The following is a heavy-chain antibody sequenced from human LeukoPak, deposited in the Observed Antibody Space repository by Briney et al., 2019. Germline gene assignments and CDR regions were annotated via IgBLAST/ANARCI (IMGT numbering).Heavy chain of an antibody. CDR1: GGSFSGYY. CDR2: ISGSGGST. V-gene: IGHV3-23*01. J-gene: IGHJ4*02. Sequence: PSETLSLTCAVYGGSFSGYYRSWVRQAPGKGLEWVSAISGSGGSTYYADSVKGRFTISRDNSKNTLYLQMNSLRAEDTAVYYCAKDGAGSQSYCSSTSCYVDYWGQGTLVTVSS. D-gene: IGHD2-2*01. CDR3: AKDGAGSQSYCSSTSCYVDY.